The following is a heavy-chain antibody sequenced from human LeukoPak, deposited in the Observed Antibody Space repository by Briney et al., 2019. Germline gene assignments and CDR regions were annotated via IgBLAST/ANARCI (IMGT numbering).Heavy chain of an antibody. CDR1: GFTFSSYP. Sequence: GGTLRLSCAASGFTFSSYPMSWVRQAPGRGLEWVSVIYSGGSTYYADSVKGRFTFSRDNSKNTLYLQMNSLRAEDTAVYYCARAGDGYNDAFDIWGQGTMVTVSS. J-gene: IGHJ3*02. CDR3: ARAGDGYNDAFDI. V-gene: IGHV3-66*01. CDR2: IYSGGST. D-gene: IGHD5-24*01.